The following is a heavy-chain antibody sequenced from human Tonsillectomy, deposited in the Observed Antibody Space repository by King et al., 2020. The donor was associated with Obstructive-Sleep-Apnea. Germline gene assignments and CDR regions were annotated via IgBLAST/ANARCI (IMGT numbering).Heavy chain of an antibody. CDR2: IRWNSGSI. Sequence: VQLVVSEGGLVQPGSSLRLSCAASGFTFDDDATHWGRQAPGKGMEWVSGIRWNSGSIRSADSVKGRFTISRDNAKNSLYLQMNSLRAEDTALYYGAKCNQRSGWRGSFDYWGQGTLVTVSS. D-gene: IGHD6-19*01. CDR3: AKCNQRSGWRGSFDY. V-gene: IGHV3-9*01. J-gene: IGHJ4*02. CDR1: GFTFDDDA.